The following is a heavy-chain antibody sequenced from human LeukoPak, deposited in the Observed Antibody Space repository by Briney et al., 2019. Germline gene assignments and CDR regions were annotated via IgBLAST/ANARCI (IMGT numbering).Heavy chain of an antibody. V-gene: IGHV3-30*18. J-gene: IGHJ4*02. Sequence: PGRSLRLSCAASGFTFSSYGMHGVRQAPGKGLEWVAVISYDGSNKYYADSVKGRFTISRDNSKNTLYLQMNSLRAEDTAVYYCAKAHYYGSGSPSGGFDYWGQGTLVTVSS. CDR3: AKAHYYGSGSPSGGFDY. CDR2: ISYDGSNK. D-gene: IGHD3-10*01. CDR1: GFTFSSYG.